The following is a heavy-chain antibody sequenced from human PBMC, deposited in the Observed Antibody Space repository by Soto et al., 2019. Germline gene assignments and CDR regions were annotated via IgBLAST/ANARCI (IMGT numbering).Heavy chain of an antibody. Sequence: ASVKVSCKTSGYTFSNYCITWVRQAPGQPLEWLGWISLYSDGTNYAQKFQGRVSMTTDTSTTTAYMELRSLRSDDTAVYYCARVVPGAEAWFGPWGQGTLVTVSS. D-gene: IGHD2-2*01. CDR2: ISLYSDGT. CDR3: ARVVPGAEAWFGP. J-gene: IGHJ5*02. V-gene: IGHV1-18*01. CDR1: GYTFSNYC.